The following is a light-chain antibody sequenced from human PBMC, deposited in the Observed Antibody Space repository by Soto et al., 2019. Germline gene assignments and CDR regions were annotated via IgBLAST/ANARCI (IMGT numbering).Light chain of an antibody. CDR1: QSISNY. CDR2: AAS. V-gene: IGKV1-39*01. CDR3: QQSFSPLCT. Sequence: DIQMTQSPSSLSASVGDRVTITCRASQSISNYLNWYQQKPGKAPKLLIYAASSMQSGVPSRFSGSGSETDFTLTISSLQPDDSATNYCQQSFSPLCTFGQGTKVEV. J-gene: IGKJ1*01.